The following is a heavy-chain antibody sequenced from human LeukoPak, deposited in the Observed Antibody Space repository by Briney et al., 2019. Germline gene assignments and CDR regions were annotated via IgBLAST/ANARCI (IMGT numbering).Heavy chain of an antibody. CDR3: ARHSLGGSYVTLFAFDI. J-gene: IGHJ3*02. D-gene: IGHD1-26*01. Sequence: NSSETLSLTCTVSGGSISSSSYYWGWIRQPPGKGLEWIGSIYYSGSTYYNPSLKSRVTISVDTSKNQFSLKLSSVTAADTAVYYCARHSLGGSYVTLFAFDIWGQGTMVTVSS. CDR2: IYYSGST. CDR1: GGSISSSSYY. V-gene: IGHV4-39*01.